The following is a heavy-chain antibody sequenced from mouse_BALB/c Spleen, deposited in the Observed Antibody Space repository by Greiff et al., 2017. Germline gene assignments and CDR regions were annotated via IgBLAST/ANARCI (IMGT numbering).Heavy chain of an antibody. CDR1: GYTFTSYW. CDR2: INPSTGYT. J-gene: IGHJ2*01. CDR3: ATRWLPDY. V-gene: IGHV1-7*01. Sequence: VQLQQSGAELAKPGASVKMSCKASGYTFTSYWMHWVKQRPGQGLEWIGYINPSTGYTEYNQKFKDEATLTADKSSSTAYMQLSSLTSEDSAVYYCATRWLPDYWGQGTTLTVSS. D-gene: IGHD2-3*01.